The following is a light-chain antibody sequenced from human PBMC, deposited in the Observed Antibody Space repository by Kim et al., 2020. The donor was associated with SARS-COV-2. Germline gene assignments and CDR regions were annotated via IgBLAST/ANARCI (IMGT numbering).Light chain of an antibody. V-gene: IGLV3-19*01. J-gene: IGLJ2*01. Sequence: SSELTQDPAVSVALGQTVRITCQGDSLRSYYATWYQQKPGQAPILVIYGKNNRPSGIPDRFSGSNSGNTASLTITGPQAGDEADYYCNSRDSNDNVVFGGGTKLTVL. CDR2: GKN. CDR1: SLRSYY. CDR3: NSRDSNDNVV.